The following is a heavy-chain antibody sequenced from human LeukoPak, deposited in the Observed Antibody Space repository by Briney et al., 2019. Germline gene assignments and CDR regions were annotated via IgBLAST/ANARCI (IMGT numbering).Heavy chain of an antibody. J-gene: IGHJ4*02. CDR2: INPSGDNT. D-gene: IGHD1-26*01. CDR1: GYTFTNNF. Sequence: ASVKVSCKASGYTFTNNFMHWVRQAPGQGLEWIGIINPSGDNTWYAQKFQGRVTMTRDTSTSTAYMELSRLRSDDTAVYYCASLGGSYPGGGYWGQGTLVTVSS. CDR3: ASLGGSYPGGGY. V-gene: IGHV1-46*01.